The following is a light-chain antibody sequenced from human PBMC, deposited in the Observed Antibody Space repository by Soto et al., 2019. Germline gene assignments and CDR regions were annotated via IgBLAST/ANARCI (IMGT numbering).Light chain of an antibody. J-gene: IGLJ1*01. CDR2: NNN. Sequence: QSVLTQQPSASGTPGQRVTISCSGGSSNIGTNAVNWYQQLPGTAPKLLIYNNNQRPSGVPDRFSGSKSGTSASLAISGLQSEDEADYYCAAWDDSLNGYVFGTGTKLTVL. CDR1: SSNIGTNA. V-gene: IGLV1-44*01. CDR3: AAWDDSLNGYV.